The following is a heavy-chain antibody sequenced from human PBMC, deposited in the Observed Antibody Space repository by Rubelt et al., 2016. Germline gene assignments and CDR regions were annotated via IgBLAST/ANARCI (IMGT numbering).Heavy chain of an antibody. CDR2: VSSSSGII. J-gene: IGHJ4*02. CDR3: AKDRYTSGRFGVFDY. Sequence: GKGLEWISYVSSSSGIIHYAASVKGRFTISRDNAKNSLYLQMNSLRAGDTALYYCAKDRYTSGRFGVFDYWGQGTLVTVSS. V-gene: IGHV3-48*04. D-gene: IGHD6-19*01.